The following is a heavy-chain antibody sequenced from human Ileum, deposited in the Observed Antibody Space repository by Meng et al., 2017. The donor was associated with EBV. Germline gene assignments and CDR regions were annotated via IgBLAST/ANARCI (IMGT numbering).Heavy chain of an antibody. CDR2: INPSEGT. D-gene: IGHD1-26*01. CDR3: ARRGSYGGGCDY. Sequence: QSQPHQWGAGLLKPSEPLSLPCPVYGGSFTDYYWTWIRQPPGKGLEWIGEINPSEGTNYNPSLKSRVTISVDTSKNQFSLKMNSLTAADTAIYYCARRGSYGGGCDYWGQGTLVTVSS. CDR1: GGSFTDYY. V-gene: IGHV4-34*01. J-gene: IGHJ4*02.